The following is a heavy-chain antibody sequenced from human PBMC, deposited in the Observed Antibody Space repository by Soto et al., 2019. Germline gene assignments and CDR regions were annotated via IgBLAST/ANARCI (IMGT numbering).Heavy chain of an antibody. D-gene: IGHD5-12*01. V-gene: IGHV1-3*01. Sequence: GASVKVSCKASGGTFSSYTISWVRQAPGQGLEWMGWINAGNGNTKYSQKFQGRVTITRDTSASTAYMELSSLRSEDTAVYYCARVSGYYLPDYWGQGTMVTVSS. J-gene: IGHJ4*02. CDR3: ARVSGYYLPDY. CDR1: GGTFSSYT. CDR2: INAGNGNT.